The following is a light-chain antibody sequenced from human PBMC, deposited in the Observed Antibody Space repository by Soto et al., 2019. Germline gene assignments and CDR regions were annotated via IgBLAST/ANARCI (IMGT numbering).Light chain of an antibody. V-gene: IGLV2-11*01. CDR2: DVT. Sequence: QSVLTQPRSVSGSPGQSLTISCTGTGSVVGGYNYVSWYQQYPGKVPKLMIYDVTKRPSGVPDRFSGSKSGNTASLTISGLQAEDEADYYCCSHAGSYTYVFGTGTKVTVL. CDR1: GSVVGGYNY. CDR3: CSHAGSYTYV. J-gene: IGLJ1*01.